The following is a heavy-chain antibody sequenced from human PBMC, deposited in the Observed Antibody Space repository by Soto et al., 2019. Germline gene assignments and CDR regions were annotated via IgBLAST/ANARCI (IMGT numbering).Heavy chain of an antibody. CDR2: IWSDESNK. V-gene: IGHV3-33*01. Sequence: QVQLVESGGGVVQPGRSRRLSCAASGFTFSDYGMHWVRQAPGKGLQWVAGIWSDESNKYYADSVKGRFTISRDNSENTLYLQMSALRVEDTAVYYCATPYNSDRSGVNGFDLWGQGTMVTVSS. D-gene: IGHD3-22*01. CDR3: ATPYNSDRSGVNGFDL. CDR1: GFTFSDYG. J-gene: IGHJ3*01.